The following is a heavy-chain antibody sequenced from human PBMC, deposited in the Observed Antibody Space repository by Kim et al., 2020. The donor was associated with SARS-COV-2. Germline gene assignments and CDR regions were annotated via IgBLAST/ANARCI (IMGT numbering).Heavy chain of an antibody. CDR3: AREDLVGELGNY. CDR2: IYYSGST. Sequence: SQTLSLTCTVSGGSISSGGYYWSWIRQHPGQGLEWIGYIYYSGSTYYNPSLKSRVTISVDTSKNQFSLKLSSVTAADTAVYYCAREDLVGELGNYWGQGTLVTVSS. V-gene: IGHV4-31*02. J-gene: IGHJ4*02. CDR1: GGSISSGGYY. D-gene: IGHD2-15*01.